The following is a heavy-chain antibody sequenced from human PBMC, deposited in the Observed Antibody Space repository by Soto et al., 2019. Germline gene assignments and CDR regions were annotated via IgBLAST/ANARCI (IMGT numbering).Heavy chain of an antibody. CDR3: ARESDYGADWFDP. CDR2: IWYDGSNK. J-gene: IGHJ5*02. CDR1: GFTFSSYG. Sequence: PGVSLRLSCAASGFTFSSYGMHWVRQAPGKGLEWVAVIWYDGSNKYYADSVKGRFTISRDNSKNTLYLQMNSLRAEDTAVYYCARESDYGADWFDPWGQGTLVTVSS. D-gene: IGHD4-17*01. V-gene: IGHV3-33*01.